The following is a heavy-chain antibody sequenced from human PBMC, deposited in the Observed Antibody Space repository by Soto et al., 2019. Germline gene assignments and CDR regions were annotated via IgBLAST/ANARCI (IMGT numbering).Heavy chain of an antibody. V-gene: IGHV4-39*01. J-gene: IGHJ5*02. CDR3: ARPRGPMTTVTSGNWFDP. D-gene: IGHD4-17*01. CDR2: IYYSGST. Sequence: SETLSLTCTVSGGSISSSSYYWGWIRQPSGKGLEWIGSIYYSGSTYYNPSLKSRVTISVDTSKNQFSLKLSSVTAADTAVYYCARPRGPMTTVTSGNWFDPWGQGTLVTVSS. CDR1: GGSISSSSYY.